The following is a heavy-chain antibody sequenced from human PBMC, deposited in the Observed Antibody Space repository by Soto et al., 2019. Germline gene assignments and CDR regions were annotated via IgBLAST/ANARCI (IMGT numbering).Heavy chain of an antibody. CDR2: INPNSGGT. V-gene: IGHV1-2*04. J-gene: IGHJ6*02. CDR3: ARVLSSLLWFGESSSGYYGMDV. CDR1: GYTFTGYY. D-gene: IGHD3-10*01. Sequence: ASVKVSCKASGYTFTGYYMHWVRQAPGQGLEWMGWINPNSGGTNYAQKFQGWVTMTRDTSISTAYMELSRLRSDDTAVYYCARVLSSLLWFGESSSGYYGMDVWGQGTTVTVSS.